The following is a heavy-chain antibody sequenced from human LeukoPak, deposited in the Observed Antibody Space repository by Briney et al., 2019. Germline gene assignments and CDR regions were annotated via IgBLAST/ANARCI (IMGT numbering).Heavy chain of an antibody. CDR1: GGTFSSYA. D-gene: IGHD3-22*01. J-gene: IGHJ3*02. CDR2: IIPIFGTA. V-gene: IGHV1-69*05. CDR3: ASRGYYYDSSGSSGAFDI. Sequence: GASVKVSCKASGGTFSSYAISWVRQAPGQGLEWMGVIIPIFGTANYAQKFQGRVTITTDESTSTAYMELSSLRSEDTAVYYCASRGYYYDSSGSSGAFDIWGQGTMVTVSS.